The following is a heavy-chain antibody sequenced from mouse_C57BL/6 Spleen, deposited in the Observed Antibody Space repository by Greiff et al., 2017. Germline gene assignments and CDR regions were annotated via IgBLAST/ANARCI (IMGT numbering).Heavy chain of an antibody. J-gene: IGHJ2*01. CDR3: ARGGDNYVYFDY. CDR1: GYTFTSYW. Sequence: QVQLQQPGAELVKPGASVKMSCKASGYTFTSYWITWVKQRPGQGLEWIGDIYPGSGSTNYNEKFKSKATLTVDTSSSTAYMQLSSLTSEDSAVYYCARGGDNYVYFDYWGQGTTLTVSS. CDR2: IYPGSGST. V-gene: IGHV1-55*01. D-gene: IGHD1-3*01.